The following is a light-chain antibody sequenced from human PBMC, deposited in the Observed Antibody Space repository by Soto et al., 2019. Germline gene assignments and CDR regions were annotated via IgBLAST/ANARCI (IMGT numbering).Light chain of an antibody. J-gene: IGKJ1*01. Sequence: IQMTQSPSTLSASVGDRVTITCRASQSISSWLAWYQQKPGKAPKLLIYKASSLESGVPSRFSGSGSGTEFTLTISSLQPDDFATYYCQQYNSYWTFGQGPKVDI. CDR1: QSISSW. CDR3: QQYNSYWT. V-gene: IGKV1-5*03. CDR2: KAS.